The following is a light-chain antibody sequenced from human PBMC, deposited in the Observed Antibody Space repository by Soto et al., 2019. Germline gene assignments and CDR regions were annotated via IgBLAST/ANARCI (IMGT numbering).Light chain of an antibody. CDR2: GNS. CDR1: SSNIGAGYD. V-gene: IGLV1-40*01. CDR3: QSYDSSLSGYV. Sequence: QSVLTQPPSVSGAPGQRVTISCTGSSSNIGAGYDVPWYQQLPGTAPKLLIYGNSNRPSGVPDRFSGSKSGTSASLAITGLQAEDEADYYCQSYDSSLSGYVFGTGTKRTVL. J-gene: IGLJ1*01.